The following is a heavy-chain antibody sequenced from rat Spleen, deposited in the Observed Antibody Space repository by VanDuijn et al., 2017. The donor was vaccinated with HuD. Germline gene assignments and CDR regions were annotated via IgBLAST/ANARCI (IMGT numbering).Heavy chain of an antibody. CDR3: TRDYSGPYWYFDF. D-gene: IGHD1-1*01. Sequence: QVQLKESGPGLVQPSQTLSLTCTVSGFSLTSYNVHWIRQPTGKGLEWMGRMKYDGDTYYNSALKSRLSISRVTSKSQVFLKMNSLQTEDTAIYYCTRDYSGPYWYFDFWGPGTMVTVSS. CDR2: MKYDGDT. V-gene: IGHV2S30*01. CDR1: GFSLTSYN. J-gene: IGHJ1*01.